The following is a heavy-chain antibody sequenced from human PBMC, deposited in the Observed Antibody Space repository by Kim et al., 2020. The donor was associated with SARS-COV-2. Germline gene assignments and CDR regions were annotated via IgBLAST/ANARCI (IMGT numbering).Heavy chain of an antibody. V-gene: IGHV3-9*01. CDR1: GFTFDDYA. J-gene: IGHJ4*02. D-gene: IGHD3-9*01. CDR2: ISWNSGSI. Sequence: GGSLRLSCAASGFTFDDYAMHWVRKAPGKGLEWVSGISWNSGSIGYADSVKGRFTISRDNAKNSLYLQMNSLRAEDTALYYCAKDADILTGYYIGYWGQGTLVTVSS. CDR3: AKDADILTGYYIGY.